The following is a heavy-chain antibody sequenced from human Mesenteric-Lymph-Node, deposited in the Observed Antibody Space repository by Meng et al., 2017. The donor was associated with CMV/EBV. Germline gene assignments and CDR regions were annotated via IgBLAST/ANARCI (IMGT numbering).Heavy chain of an antibody. Sequence: QLQLQESGPGLVKPSETLSLTCPVSGGSIRSSSYYWGWLRQPPGKGLEWIGSIYYSGSTYYNPSLKSRVTISVDTSKNQFSLKLSSVTAADTAVYYCARPHYYGSGSSPWFDPWGQGTLVTVSS. CDR1: GGSIRSSSYY. CDR2: IYYSGST. J-gene: IGHJ5*02. D-gene: IGHD3-10*01. V-gene: IGHV4-39*01. CDR3: ARPHYYGSGSSPWFDP.